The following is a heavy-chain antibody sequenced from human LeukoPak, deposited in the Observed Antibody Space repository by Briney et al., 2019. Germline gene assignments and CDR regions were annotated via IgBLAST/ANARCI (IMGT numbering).Heavy chain of an antibody. CDR3: TRGSYDVLTGRSTLGEY. D-gene: IGHD3-9*01. V-gene: IGHV4-39*02. CDR1: CGSITGSSYY. J-gene: IGHJ4*02. CDR2: IYYSGST. Sequence: SSETLSLTCTISCGSITGSSYYWGWIRQSPGKGLEWIGNIYYSGSTYYNSSLKSRVTIYIDTSKTHFSLRLTSVTASDTAVYFCTRGSYDVLTGRSTLGEYWGQGTLVAVSS.